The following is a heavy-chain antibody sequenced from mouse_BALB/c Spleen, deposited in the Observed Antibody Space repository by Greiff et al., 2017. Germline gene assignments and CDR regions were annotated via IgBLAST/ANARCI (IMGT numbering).Heavy chain of an antibody. V-gene: IGHV1-14*01. CDR3: ARGKVGGYYYAMDY. CDR2: INPYNDGT. CDR1: GYTFTSYV. J-gene: IGHJ4*01. Sequence: EVKLQQSGPELVKPGASVKMSCKASGYTFTSYVMHWVKQKPGQGLEWIGYINPYNDGTKYNEKFKGKATLTSDKSSSTAYMELSSLTSEDSAVYYCARGKVGGYYYAMDYWGQGTSVTVSS. D-gene: IGHD1-1*02.